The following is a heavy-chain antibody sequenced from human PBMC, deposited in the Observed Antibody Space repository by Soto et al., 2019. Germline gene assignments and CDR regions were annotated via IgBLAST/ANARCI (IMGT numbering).Heavy chain of an antibody. J-gene: IGHJ6*02. Sequence: SETLSLTCTVSGDSVSNYYWSWIRQPAGRGLEWIGRVYSSGATNYNPSLNGRVTMSVDTSRNQFSLRLSSVTAADTAIYYCTKGPNWNYYYYCVDVWGQGTAVTSP. D-gene: IGHD1-20*01. CDR3: TKGPNWNYYYYCVDV. CDR1: GDSVSNYY. CDR2: VYSSGAT. V-gene: IGHV4-4*07.